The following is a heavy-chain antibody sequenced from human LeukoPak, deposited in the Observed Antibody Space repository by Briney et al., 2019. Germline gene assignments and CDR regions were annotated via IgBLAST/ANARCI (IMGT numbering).Heavy chain of an antibody. CDR1: GGSISSYY. CDR2: IYYNGST. Sequence: PSETLSLTCTVSGGSISSYYWSWIRQPPGKGLEWIGYIYYNGSTKYNPSLKSRVTIALDTSKNQFSLRLSSVTSADTAVYYCARGNNGYCSGGRCYPFDYWGQGTLVTVSS. J-gene: IGHJ4*02. D-gene: IGHD2-15*01. CDR3: ARGNNGYCSGGRCYPFDY. V-gene: IGHV4-59*01.